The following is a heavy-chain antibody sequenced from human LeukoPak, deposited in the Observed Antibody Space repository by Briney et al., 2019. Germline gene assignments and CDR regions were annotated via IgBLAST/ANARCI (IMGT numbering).Heavy chain of an antibody. CDR3: AGDYGDYYFDY. J-gene: IGHJ4*02. Sequence: SETLSLTCTVSGGSINSTSNYWGWIRQPPGKGLEWIGGIYYSGSTSYNPSLKSRVTISVDTSKNQFSLKLSSVTAAGTAVYFCAGDYGDYYFDYWGQGTLVTVSS. CDR2: IYYSGST. CDR1: GGSINSTSNY. V-gene: IGHV4-39*07. D-gene: IGHD4-17*01.